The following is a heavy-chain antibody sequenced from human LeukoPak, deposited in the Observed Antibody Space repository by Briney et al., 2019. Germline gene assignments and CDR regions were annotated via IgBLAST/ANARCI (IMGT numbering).Heavy chain of an antibody. CDR3: TTFPDFSSPSPFDY. CDR2: IKNTSEGRAT. CDR1: GFSLSNVW. V-gene: IGHV3-15*01. D-gene: IGHD3-3*01. J-gene: IGHJ4*02. Sequence: GGSLRLSCAASGFSLSNVWMRWVRQAAGEGLEWLGRIKNTSEGRATDYAAPVKGKFTISRDDSQKELYLQMRSRKDEDTAVYYCTTFPDFSSPSPFDYWGQGTLVTVSS.